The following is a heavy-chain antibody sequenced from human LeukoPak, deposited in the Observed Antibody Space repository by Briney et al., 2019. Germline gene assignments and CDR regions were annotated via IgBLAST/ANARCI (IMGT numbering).Heavy chain of an antibody. Sequence: SETLSLTCTVSGGSISSYYWSWIRQPPGKGLEWIGYIYYSGSTNYNPSLKSRVTISVDTSKNQFSLKLSSVTAADTAVYYCARGGHDYIWGSYRQTNFDYWGQGTLVTVSS. J-gene: IGHJ4*02. CDR2: IYYSGST. CDR3: ARGGHDYIWGSYRQTNFDY. CDR1: GGSISSYY. D-gene: IGHD3-16*02. V-gene: IGHV4-59*12.